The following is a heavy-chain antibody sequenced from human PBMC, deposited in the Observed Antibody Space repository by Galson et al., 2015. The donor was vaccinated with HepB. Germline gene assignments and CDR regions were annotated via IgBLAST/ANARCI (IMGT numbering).Heavy chain of an antibody. Sequence: SLRLSCAASGFIFSNYWLTWVRQSPGKGLECVASINRAGHGQYYVDSVKGRFTISRDNAKNSVSLQMNSLRGEDTAVYFCARDPGWGAYDIWGQGTRVTVSS. CDR1: GFIFSNYW. J-gene: IGHJ3*02. V-gene: IGHV3-7*03. CDR2: INRAGHGQ. CDR3: ARDPGWGAYDI. D-gene: IGHD6-19*01.